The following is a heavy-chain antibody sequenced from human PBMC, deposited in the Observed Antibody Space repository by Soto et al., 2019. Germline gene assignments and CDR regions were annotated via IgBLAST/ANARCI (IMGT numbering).Heavy chain of an antibody. CDR2: INAGSGNT. J-gene: IGHJ3*02. Sequence: QAQLVQSGAEMKKPGASVKVSCKATGYTFSAYTMNWVRQAPVQSLAWMGWINAGSGNTKYSQTFQGRVSITRDTSASTVDMELNGLTSEDTAVEYCARDTETLGPRTNDALDIWGQGTMVTVS. V-gene: IGHV1-3*01. CDR1: GYTFSAYT. CDR3: ARDTETLGPRTNDALDI. D-gene: IGHD3-3*01.